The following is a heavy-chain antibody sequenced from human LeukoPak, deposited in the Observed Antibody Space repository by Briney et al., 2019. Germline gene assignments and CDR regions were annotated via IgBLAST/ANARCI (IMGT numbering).Heavy chain of an antibody. Sequence: PSETLSLTCTVSGGSISNYYWSWIRQPPGKGLEWIGYIYYSGSTNYNPSLKSQVTISVDTSKNQFSLKLRSVTAADTAVYYCARGRLQYDILTGYYMDPPDYWGQGTLVTVSS. CDR1: GGSISNYY. V-gene: IGHV4-59*01. J-gene: IGHJ4*02. CDR3: ARGRLQYDILTGYYMDPPDY. D-gene: IGHD3-9*01. CDR2: IYYSGST.